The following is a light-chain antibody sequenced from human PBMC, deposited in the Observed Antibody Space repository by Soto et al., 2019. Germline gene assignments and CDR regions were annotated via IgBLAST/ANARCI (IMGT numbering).Light chain of an antibody. CDR3: QSYDTSNPLV. J-gene: IGLJ3*02. CDR2: EDQ. V-gene: IGLV6-57*01. CDR1: SGSIGSSY. Sequence: NFMLTQPHSVSESPGKTVTISCTRSSGSIGSSYVQWYQQRPGSSPTTVIFEDQQRPTWVPVLFSGSIDSSSNSASLVVSGLRTEDEADYCCQSYDTSNPLVFGGGTKLTVL.